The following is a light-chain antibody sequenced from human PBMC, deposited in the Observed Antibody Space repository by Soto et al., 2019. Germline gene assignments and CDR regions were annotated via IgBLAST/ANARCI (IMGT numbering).Light chain of an antibody. Sequence: DIQMTQSPSSLSASVGDRVTITCRASQSISSYLNWYQQKPGKAPKLLIYAASSLQSGVPSRFSGSGSGTDFTLPISSLQPEDFATYYCQQSYSTPRFTCGTGTKVNIK. CDR1: QSISSY. V-gene: IGKV1-39*01. J-gene: IGKJ3*01. CDR3: QQSYSTPRFT. CDR2: AAS.